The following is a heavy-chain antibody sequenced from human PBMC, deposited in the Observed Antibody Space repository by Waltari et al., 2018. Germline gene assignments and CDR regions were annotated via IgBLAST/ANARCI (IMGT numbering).Heavy chain of an antibody. CDR3: ARDWDGDYWDWYFDL. J-gene: IGHJ2*01. Sequence: QVQLVQSGAEVKQPGASVKVSCKASGYTFTSYDTNWGRQATGQGLEWMGWMNPNSGNTGYAQKFQGRVTMTTDTSTSTAYMELRSLRSDDTAVYYCARDWDGDYWDWYFDLWGRGTLVTVSS. CDR2: MNPNSGNT. D-gene: IGHD4-17*01. V-gene: IGHV1-8*02. CDR1: GYTFTSYD.